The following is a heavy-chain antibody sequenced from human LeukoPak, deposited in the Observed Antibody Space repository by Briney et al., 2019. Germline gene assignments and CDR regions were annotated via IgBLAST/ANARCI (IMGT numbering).Heavy chain of an antibody. CDR1: GFTFSSYS. CDR2: ISSSSSTI. Sequence: GGSLRLSCAASGFTFSSYSMNWVRQAPGKGLEWVSYISSSSSTIYYADSVKGRFTISRDNSKNTLYLQMNSLRAEDTAVYYCAKYSYDSSGPRWYFDYWGQGPWSPSPQ. V-gene: IGHV3-48*01. J-gene: IGHJ4*02. CDR3: AKYSYDSSGPRWYFDY. D-gene: IGHD3-22*01.